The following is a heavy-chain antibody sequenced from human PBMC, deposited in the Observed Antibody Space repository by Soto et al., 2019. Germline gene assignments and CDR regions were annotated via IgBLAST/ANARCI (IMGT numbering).Heavy chain of an antibody. J-gene: IGHJ4*02. CDR3: ARDQDYYDSSGYYTSGYFDY. CDR1: GGSISSGGYH. V-gene: IGHV4-31*03. D-gene: IGHD3-22*01. CDR2: IYYSGST. Sequence: SETLSLTCTVSGGSISSGGYHWSWIRQHPGKGLEWIGYIYYSGSTYYNPSLKSRVTISVDTSKNQFSLKLSSVTAADTAVYYCARDQDYYDSSGYYTSGYFDYWGQGTLVTVSS.